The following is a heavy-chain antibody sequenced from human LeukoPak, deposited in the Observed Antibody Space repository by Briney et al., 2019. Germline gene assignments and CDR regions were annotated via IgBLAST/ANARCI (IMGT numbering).Heavy chain of an antibody. Sequence: GESLKISCEGSGYSFTSYWIGWVRQMPGKGLEWMGIIYPGDSDTRYSPSFQGHVIISADKSISTAYLQWSSLKSSDTAMYYCVRIPVLEWSILSHFDYWGQGTLVTVSS. CDR2: IYPGDSDT. V-gene: IGHV5-51*01. CDR1: GYSFTSYW. CDR3: VRIPVLEWSILSHFDY. D-gene: IGHD3-3*01. J-gene: IGHJ4*02.